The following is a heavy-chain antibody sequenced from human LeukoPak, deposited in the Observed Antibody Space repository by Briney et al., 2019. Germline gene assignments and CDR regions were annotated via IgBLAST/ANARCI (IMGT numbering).Heavy chain of an antibody. J-gene: IGHJ6*03. CDR3: ARGVGRCSSTSCYPTYYYYYYYMDV. D-gene: IGHD2-2*01. CDR1: GGSISSGSYY. CDR2: IYTSGST. Sequence: SETLALTCTVSGGSISSGSYYWRWIRQPAGTGLEWIGRIYTSGSTNDNPSLKSRVTISVDTSKDQFSLKLSSVTAADTAVYYCARGVGRCSSTSCYPTYYYYYYYMDVWGKGTTVSVSS. V-gene: IGHV4-61*02.